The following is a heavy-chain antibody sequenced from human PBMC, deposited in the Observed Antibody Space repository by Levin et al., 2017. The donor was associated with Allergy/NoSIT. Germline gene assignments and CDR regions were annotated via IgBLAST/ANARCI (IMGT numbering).Heavy chain of an antibody. Sequence: KGLEWVAVIWDDGYKKYYADSVKGRFTISRDNSKNTLYLQMTSLRAEDTAWYYCARVLRFYYYYYMDGWGKGTTVTVSS. CDR2: IWDDGYKK. CDR3: ARVLRFYYYYYMDG. J-gene: IGHJ6*03. D-gene: IGHD5-12*01. V-gene: IGHV3-33*01.